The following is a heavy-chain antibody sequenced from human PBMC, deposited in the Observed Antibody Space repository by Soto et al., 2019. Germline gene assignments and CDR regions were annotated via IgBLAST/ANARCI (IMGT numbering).Heavy chain of an antibody. CDR2: ISATGGGT. CDR3: AKDRRAGGNSAFYFGF. CDR1: GFKFSNYA. Sequence: PGGTLRLSCAASGFKFSNYAMSWVRQAPGKGLEWVSLISATGGGTYYADSVKGRFTISRDNSHNTLYLQVHSLTAEDAAVYYCAKDRRAGGNSAFYFGFWGQGAQVT. V-gene: IGHV3-23*01. D-gene: IGHD3-16*01. J-gene: IGHJ4*02.